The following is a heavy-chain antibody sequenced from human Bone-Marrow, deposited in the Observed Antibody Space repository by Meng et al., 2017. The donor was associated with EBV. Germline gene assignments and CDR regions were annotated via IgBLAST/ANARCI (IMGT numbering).Heavy chain of an antibody. J-gene: IGHJ4*02. V-gene: IGHV3-74*02. CDR1: GFTFSHYW. D-gene: IGHD6-25*01. Sequence: VQVVESGGGVVQPGRSLRLSLAASGFTFSHYWMHWVRQAPGKGLVWVSRTNEDGRTTDYADSVKGRFTISRDNTKNILYLQMDSLRADDTALYFCSRDLAGSDDDWGQGTLVTVSS. CDR2: TNEDGRTT. CDR3: SRDLAGSDDD.